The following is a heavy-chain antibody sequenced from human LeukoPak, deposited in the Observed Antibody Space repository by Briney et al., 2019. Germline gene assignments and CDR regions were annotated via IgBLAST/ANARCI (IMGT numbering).Heavy chain of an antibody. J-gene: IGHJ4*02. CDR3: ARTVYSSGFFDR. D-gene: IGHD6-19*01. V-gene: IGHV4-59*01. CDR1: GGSISSYY. CDR2: IYYSGST. Sequence: SETLSLTCTVSGGSISSYYWSWTRQPPGKGLEWIGYIYYSGSTNYNPSLKSRVTISVDTSKNQFSLKLSSVTAADTAVYYCARTVYSSGFFDRWGQGTLVTVSS.